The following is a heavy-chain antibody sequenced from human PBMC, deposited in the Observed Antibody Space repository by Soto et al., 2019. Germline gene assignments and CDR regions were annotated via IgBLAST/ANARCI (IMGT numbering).Heavy chain of an antibody. CDR2: INSDGSST. V-gene: IGHV3-74*01. D-gene: IGHD3-22*01. J-gene: IGHJ6*02. CDR3: ASPILSARGGIVVGGIYYYYGMDV. CDR1: GFTFSSYW. Sequence: GGSLRLSCAASGFTFSSYWMHWVRQAPGKGLVWVSRINSDGSSTSYADSVKGRFTISRDNAKNTLYLQMNSLRAEDTAVYYCASPILSARGGIVVGGIYYYYGMDVWGQGTTVTVSS.